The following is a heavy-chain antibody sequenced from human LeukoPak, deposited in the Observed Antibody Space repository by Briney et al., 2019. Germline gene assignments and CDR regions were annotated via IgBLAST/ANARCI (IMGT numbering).Heavy chain of an antibody. D-gene: IGHD6-19*01. V-gene: IGHV1-8*01. J-gene: IGHJ4*02. Sequence: GASVKVSCKASGYTFTSYDINWVRQATGQGLEWMGGMNPNSGDTGYAQKFQGRVTMTTDTSTSTAYMELRSLRSDDTAVHYCARDLKMGYSSGRYSWGTGSSNDYWGQGTLVTVSS. CDR1: GYTFTSYD. CDR2: MNPNSGDT. CDR3: ARDLKMGYSSGRYSWGTGSSNDY.